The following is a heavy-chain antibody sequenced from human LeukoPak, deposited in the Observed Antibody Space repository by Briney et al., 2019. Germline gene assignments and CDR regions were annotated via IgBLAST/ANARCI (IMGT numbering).Heavy chain of an antibody. J-gene: IGHJ4*02. CDR3: AKDRSRYGSGSSVFDY. CDR2: ISGSGGST. V-gene: IGHV3-23*01. D-gene: IGHD3-10*01. CDR1: GFTFSSYA. Sequence: GGSLRLSCAACGFTFSSYAMSWVRQAPGKGLEWVSAISGSGGSTYYADSVKGRFTISRDNSKNTLYLQMNSLRAEDTAVYYCAKDRSRYGSGSSVFDYWGQGTLVTVSS.